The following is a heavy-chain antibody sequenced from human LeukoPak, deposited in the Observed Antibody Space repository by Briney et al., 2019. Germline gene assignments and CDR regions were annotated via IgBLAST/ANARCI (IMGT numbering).Heavy chain of an antibody. Sequence: PGGSLRLSCAASGITFNNFGMSWVRQAPGKGLEWVSSISNGGHHTYYADSVRGRFTISRDNSKNTLYLQMDSLRAEDTAVYFCAKVISSYSGYDSYLGQGTLVPVSS. CDR2: ISNGGHHT. D-gene: IGHD5-12*01. CDR1: GITFNNFG. J-gene: IGHJ4*02. V-gene: IGHV3-23*01. CDR3: AKVISSYSGYDSY.